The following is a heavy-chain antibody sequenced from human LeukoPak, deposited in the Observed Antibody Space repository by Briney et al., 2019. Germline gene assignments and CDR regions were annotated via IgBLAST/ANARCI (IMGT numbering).Heavy chain of an antibody. V-gene: IGHV3-66*04. CDR1: GFTVSSNY. CDR3: ARPGYYYDSSGYYYRDF. D-gene: IGHD3-22*01. J-gene: IGHJ4*02. Sequence: GGSLRLSCAASGFTVSSNYMSWVRQAPGKGLEWVSVIYSGGSTYYADSVKGRFTISRDNSKNTLYLQMNSLRAEDTAVYYCARPGYYYDSSGYYYRDFWGQGTLVTVSS. CDR2: IYSGGST.